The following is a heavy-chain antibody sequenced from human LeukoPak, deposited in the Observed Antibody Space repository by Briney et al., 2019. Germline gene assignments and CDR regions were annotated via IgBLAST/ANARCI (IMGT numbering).Heavy chain of an antibody. D-gene: IGHD1-26*01. V-gene: IGHV5-51*01. CDR1: GYTFTSYW. Sequence: HGESLKISCTGSGYTFTSYWIGWVRQLPGKGLEWMGIIYPGDSDTRYSPSFQGQVTISADKSINTACLQWSSLKASDTAMYYCARQGGSYGYFDYWGQGTLVTVS. CDR3: ARQGGSYGYFDY. CDR2: IYPGDSDT. J-gene: IGHJ4*02.